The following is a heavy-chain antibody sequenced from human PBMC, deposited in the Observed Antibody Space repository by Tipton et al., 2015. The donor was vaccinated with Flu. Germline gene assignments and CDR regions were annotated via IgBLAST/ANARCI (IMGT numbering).Heavy chain of an antibody. CDR3: ARASGDFWSGYHYYGMDV. D-gene: IGHD3-3*01. CDR1: GDSISSYY. Sequence: TLSLTCIVSGDSISSYYWNWIRQPPGKGLEWIGYIYYSGSTTYNPSLNSRVPISVDTSKNQFSLKVDSVTAADTAVYFCARASGDFWSGYHYYGMDVWGQGTTVTVSS. CDR2: IYYSGST. J-gene: IGHJ6*02. V-gene: IGHV4-59*01.